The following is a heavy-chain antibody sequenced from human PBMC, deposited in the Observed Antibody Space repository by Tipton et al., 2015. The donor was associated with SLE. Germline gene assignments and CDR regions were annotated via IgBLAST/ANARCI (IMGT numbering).Heavy chain of an antibody. V-gene: IGHV4-59*12. CDR2: IYFSGST. J-gene: IGHJ4*02. CDR1: GGSIRNYY. D-gene: IGHD4-23*01. Sequence: TLSLTCTLSGGSIRNYYWSWIRQSPGKGLEWIGSIYFSGSTNYNPSLRSRVSMSVDTSKKQQFSLSLSSVTAADTAMYYCASVYGGGYADYWGQGTLVTVSS. CDR3: ASVYGGGYADY.